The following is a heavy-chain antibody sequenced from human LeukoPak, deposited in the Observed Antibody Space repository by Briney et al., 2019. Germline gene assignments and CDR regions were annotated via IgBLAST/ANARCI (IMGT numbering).Heavy chain of an antibody. D-gene: IGHD5-18*01. V-gene: IGHV3-7*01. J-gene: IGHJ6*03. CDR1: GFTFSSYW. CDR2: IKQDGSEK. CDR3: ARDKGDTAMVFYYYYYMDV. Sequence: GGSLRLSCAASGFTFSSYWMSWVRQAPGKGLEWVANIKQDGSEKYYVDSVKGRFTISRDNAKNSLYLQMNSLRAEDTAVYYCARDKGDTAMVFYYYYYMDVWGKGTTVTVSS.